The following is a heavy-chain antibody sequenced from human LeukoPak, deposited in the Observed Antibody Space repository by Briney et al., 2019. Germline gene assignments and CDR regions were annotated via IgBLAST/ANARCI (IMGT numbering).Heavy chain of an antibody. J-gene: IGHJ4*02. V-gene: IGHV3-7*03. CDR2: IKQDGSEK. CDR3: ARKGTVAGTDFDY. CDR1: GFTFSSYW. D-gene: IGHD6-19*01. Sequence: GGSLRLSCAASGFTFSSYWMSWVRQAPGKGLEWVANIKQDGSEKYYVDSVKGRFTISRDNAKNSLYLQMNSLRAEDTAVYYCARKGTVAGTDFDYWGQGTLVTVSS.